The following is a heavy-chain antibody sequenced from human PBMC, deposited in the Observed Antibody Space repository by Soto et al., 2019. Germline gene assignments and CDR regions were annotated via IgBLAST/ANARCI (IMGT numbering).Heavy chain of an antibody. Sequence: QVQLVESGGGVVQPGKSLRLSCAASGFNFNTYGFHWVRQAPGKGLERVAVIWSDGNNKYYADSVKGRFTISRDSSKNTRFLQMNSLTVEDTAVYYCARIQLDTIMALDYWGQGTLVTVSS. CDR1: GFNFNTYG. D-gene: IGHD1-1*01. CDR3: ARIQLDTIMALDY. CDR2: IWSDGNNK. J-gene: IGHJ4*02. V-gene: IGHV3-33*01.